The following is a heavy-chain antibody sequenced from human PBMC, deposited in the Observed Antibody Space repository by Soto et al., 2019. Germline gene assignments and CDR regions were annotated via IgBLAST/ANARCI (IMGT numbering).Heavy chain of an antibody. CDR1: GFTFSSYA. V-gene: IGHV3-30-3*01. CDR3: ARDAPYSSGYYYPLAY. D-gene: IGHD3-22*01. CDR2: ISYDGSNK. J-gene: IGHJ4*02. Sequence: GGSLRLSCAASGFTFSSYAMHWVRQAPGKGLEWVAVISYDGSNKYYADSVKGRFTISRDNSKNTLYLQMNSLRAEDTAVYYCARDAPYSSGYYYPLAYWGQGTLATVSS.